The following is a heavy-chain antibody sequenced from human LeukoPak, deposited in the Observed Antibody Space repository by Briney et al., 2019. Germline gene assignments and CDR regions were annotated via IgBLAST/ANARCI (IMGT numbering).Heavy chain of an antibody. CDR1: GFTFSSYG. CDR2: IWYDGSIQ. Sequence: PGRSLRLSCAASGFTFSSYGMHWVRQAPGKGLEWVAAIWYDGSIQYYADSVKGRFTISRDNSESTLYLQMSSLRAEDPAVYYCARGLDSVTWGPFDIWGQGTVVTVSS. D-gene: IGHD2-2*03. J-gene: IGHJ3*02. V-gene: IGHV3-33*01. CDR3: ARGLDSVTWGPFDI.